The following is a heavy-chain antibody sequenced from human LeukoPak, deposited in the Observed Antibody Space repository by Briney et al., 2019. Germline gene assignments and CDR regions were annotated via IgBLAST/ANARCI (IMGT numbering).Heavy chain of an antibody. D-gene: IGHD3-10*01. J-gene: IGHJ4*02. Sequence: VASVKVSCKASGYTFTSYYMHWVRQAPGQGLEWMGIINPSGGSTSYAQKFQGRVTMTRDTSTSTVYMELSSLRSEDTAVYYCASQYYYGSGSYSPPDYWGQGTLVTVSS. CDR1: GYTFTSYY. CDR2: INPSGGST. CDR3: ASQYYYGSGSYSPPDY. V-gene: IGHV1-46*01.